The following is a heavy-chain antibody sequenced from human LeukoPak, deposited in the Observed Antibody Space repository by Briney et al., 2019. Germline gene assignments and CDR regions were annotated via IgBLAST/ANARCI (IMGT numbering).Heavy chain of an antibody. CDR2: IIPILGIA. CDR1: GGTFSSYT. CDR3: AQLVGATGTDY. Sequence: ASVKVSCKASGGTFSSYTISWARQAPGQGLEWMGRIIPILGIANYAQKFQGRVTITADKSTSTAYMELSSLRSEDTAVYYCAQLVGATGTDYWGQGTLVTVSS. D-gene: IGHD1-26*01. V-gene: IGHV1-69*02. J-gene: IGHJ4*02.